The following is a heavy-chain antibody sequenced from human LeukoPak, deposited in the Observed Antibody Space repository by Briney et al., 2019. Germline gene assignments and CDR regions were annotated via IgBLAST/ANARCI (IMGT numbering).Heavy chain of an antibody. V-gene: IGHV1-69*05. Sequence: SVKVSCKASGGTFRSYAISWVRQAPGQGLEWMGRIIPIFGTANYAQKFQGRVTIITDESTSTAYMELSSLRSQDTAVYYCARELPMVRGVLDYWGQGTLVTVSS. CDR2: IIPIFGTA. CDR1: GGTFRSYA. J-gene: IGHJ4*02. CDR3: ARELPMVRGVLDY. D-gene: IGHD3-10*01.